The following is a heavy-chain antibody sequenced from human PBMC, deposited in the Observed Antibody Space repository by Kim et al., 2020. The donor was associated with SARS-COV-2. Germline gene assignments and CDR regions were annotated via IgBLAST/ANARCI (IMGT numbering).Heavy chain of an antibody. V-gene: IGHV3-9*01. D-gene: IGHD3-10*01. CDR2: ISWNSGSI. CDR3: AALGTYYGSGSPDFDY. J-gene: IGHJ4*02. Sequence: GGSLRLSCAASGFTFDDYAMHWVRQAPGKGLEWVSGISWNSGSIGYADSVKGRFTISRDNAKNSLYLQMNSLRAEDTALYYCAALGTYYGSGSPDFDYWGQGTLVTVSS. CDR1: GFTFDDYA.